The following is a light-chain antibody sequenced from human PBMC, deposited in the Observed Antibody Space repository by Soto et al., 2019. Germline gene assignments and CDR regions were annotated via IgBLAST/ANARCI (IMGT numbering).Light chain of an antibody. J-gene: IGLJ2*01. CDR2: DND. Sequence: QSVLTQPPSVSAAPGEKVSISCSGSSSNIGNDYVSWYQQLPGTAPKLLIYDNDKRPSGIPDRFSGAKSGTTATLGITGLRTGDEADYHCATWEDSRSSVIFGGGTKLTVL. CDR1: SSNIGNDY. V-gene: IGLV1-51*01. CDR3: ATWEDSRSSVI.